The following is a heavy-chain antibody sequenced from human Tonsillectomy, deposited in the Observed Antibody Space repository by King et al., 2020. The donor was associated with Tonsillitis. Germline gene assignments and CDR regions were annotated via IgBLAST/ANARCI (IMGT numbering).Heavy chain of an antibody. Sequence: QLQESGPGVVKPSETLSLTCTVSGGSISSSDHYWAWIRQPPGKGLEWSGYMYDSGTSFYNPSLKSRITISGGSSGNRFSLNLCSVTAADTAVYFCATYVSGSFDYWGQGALVTVSS. D-gene: IGHD1-26*01. V-gene: IGHV4-39*01. CDR1: GGSISSSDHY. J-gene: IGHJ4*02. CDR2: MYDSGTS. CDR3: ATYVSGSFDY.